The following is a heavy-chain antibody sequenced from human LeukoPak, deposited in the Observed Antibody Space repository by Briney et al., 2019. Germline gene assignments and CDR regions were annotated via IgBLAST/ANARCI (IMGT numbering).Heavy chain of an antibody. CDR1: GGSISSSRYY. J-gene: IGHJ5*02. V-gene: IGHV4-39*07. D-gene: IGHD1-1*01. CDR2: IYYSGST. CDR3: ARDSGTRSGWFDP. Sequence: PSETLSLTCTVSGGSISSSRYYWGWIRQPPGKGLEWIGSIYYSGSTYYNPSLKSRVTISVDTSKNQFSLKLSSVTAADTAVYYCARDSGTRSGWFDPWGQGTLVTVSS.